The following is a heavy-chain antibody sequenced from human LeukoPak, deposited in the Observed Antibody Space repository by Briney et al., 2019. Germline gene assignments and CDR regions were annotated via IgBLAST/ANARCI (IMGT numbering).Heavy chain of an antibody. CDR1: GYTFTSYW. CDR3: ARGDYGDFRVFYTLFDY. J-gene: IGHJ4*02. CDR2: IYPGDSDT. D-gene: IGHD4-17*01. V-gene: IGHV5-51*01. Sequence: GESLKISCKGSGYTFTSYWIGWVRQMPGKGLEWMGIIYPGDSDTRYSPSFQGQVTISADKSISTAYLQWSSLKASDTAMYYCARGDYGDFRVFYTLFDYWGQGTLVTVSS.